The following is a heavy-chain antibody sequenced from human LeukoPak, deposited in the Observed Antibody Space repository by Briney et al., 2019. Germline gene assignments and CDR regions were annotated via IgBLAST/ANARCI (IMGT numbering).Heavy chain of an antibody. CDR3: ANVGSPFDY. CDR1: GFTFSSYW. V-gene: IGHV3-23*01. D-gene: IGHD1-26*01. CDR2: ISGSGDST. Sequence: GGSLRLSCAASGFTFSSYWMSWVRQAPGKGLEWVSGISGSGDSTYYADSVKGRFTTSRDNSKNTLYLQMNSLRAEDTAVYYCANVGSPFDYWGQGTLVTVSS. J-gene: IGHJ4*02.